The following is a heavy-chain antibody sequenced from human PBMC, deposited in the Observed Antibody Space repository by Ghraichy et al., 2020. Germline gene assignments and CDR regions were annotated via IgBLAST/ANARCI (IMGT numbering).Heavy chain of an antibody. Sequence: GGSLRLSCAASGFTFDDYAMHWVRQAPGKGLEWVSGISWNSGSIGYADSVKGRFTISRDNAKNSLYLQINSLRAEDTALYCCAKDKAVAGLNSMDVWGQGTTVTVSS. V-gene: IGHV3-9*01. CDR2: ISWNSGSI. CDR3: AKDKAVAGLNSMDV. CDR1: GFTFDDYA. J-gene: IGHJ6*02. D-gene: IGHD6-19*01.